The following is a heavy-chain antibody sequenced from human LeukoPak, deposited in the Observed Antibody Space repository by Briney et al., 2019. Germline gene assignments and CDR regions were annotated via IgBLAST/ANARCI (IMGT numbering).Heavy chain of an antibody. CDR1: GFTFSSHA. CDR2: IRGSSDVI. CDR3: AKGQSASSTFDS. V-gene: IGHV3-23*01. J-gene: IGHJ4*02. Sequence: GGSLRLSCAASGFTFSSHAMSWVRQAPGKGLEWISLIRGSSDVIEYADSVRGRLTISRDNSKNTVSLQMNNLRAEDTAVYYCAKGQSASSTFDSWGQGTLVTVSS.